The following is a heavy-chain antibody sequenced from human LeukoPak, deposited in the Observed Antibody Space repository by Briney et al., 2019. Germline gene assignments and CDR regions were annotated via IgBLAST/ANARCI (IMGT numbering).Heavy chain of an antibody. Sequence: SETLSLTCTVSGGSISSGDCYWSWIRQPPGKSLEWIGYIYYRGCTYYNPSLKSRVTISVDTSKNQFSLKLSSVTAADTAVYYCARFVRAGYYGMDVWGQGTTVTVSS. CDR1: GGSISSGDCY. CDR2: IYYRGCT. V-gene: IGHV4-30-4*01. CDR3: ARFVRAGYYGMDV. J-gene: IGHJ6*02. D-gene: IGHD3-10*01.